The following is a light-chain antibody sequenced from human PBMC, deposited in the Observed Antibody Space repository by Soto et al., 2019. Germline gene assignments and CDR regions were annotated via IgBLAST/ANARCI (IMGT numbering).Light chain of an antibody. CDR3: QQRSNWLT. V-gene: IGKV1-39*01. CDR2: AAS. CDR1: QSISSY. J-gene: IGKJ4*01. Sequence: IQMTQAPSSLSASVGDRVTITCRASQSISSYLNWYQQKPGKAPKLLIYAASSLQSGVPSRFSGSGSGTDFTLTISSLQPEDFAVYYCQQRSNWLTFRGGTNVDTK.